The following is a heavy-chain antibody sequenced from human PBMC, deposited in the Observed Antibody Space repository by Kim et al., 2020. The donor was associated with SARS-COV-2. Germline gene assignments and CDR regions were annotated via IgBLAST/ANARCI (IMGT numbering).Heavy chain of an antibody. CDR2: IKQDGSEK. V-gene: IGHV3-7*03. CDR3: ARDGSFYCGGDCYSSVDYYGMDV. J-gene: IGHJ6*02. Sequence: GGSLRLSCAASGFTFSSYWTSWVRQAPGKGLEWVANIKQDGSEKYYVDSVKGRFTISRDNAKNSLYLQMNSLRAEDTAVYYCARDGSFYCGGDCYSSVDYYGMDVWGQGTTVTVSS. D-gene: IGHD2-21*02. CDR1: GFTFSSYW.